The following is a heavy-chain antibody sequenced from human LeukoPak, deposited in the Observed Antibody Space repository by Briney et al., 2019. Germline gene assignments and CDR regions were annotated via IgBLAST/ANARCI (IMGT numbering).Heavy chain of an antibody. J-gene: IGHJ4*02. V-gene: IGHV3-74*01. D-gene: IGHD3-22*01. CDR3: ARDRGYQIDY. CDR1: GFTFSSDW. Sequence: TGGSLRLSCAASGFTFSSDWMHWVRQAPGKGLVWVSRINSDGSSTHYADSVKGRFNISRDNAKNTLYLQIKSLGPEDTAVYYCARDRGYQIDYWGQGTLVTVSS. CDR2: INSDGSST.